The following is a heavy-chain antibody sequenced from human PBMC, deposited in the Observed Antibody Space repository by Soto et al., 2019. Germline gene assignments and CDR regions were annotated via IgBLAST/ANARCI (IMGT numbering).Heavy chain of an antibody. V-gene: IGHV1-8*01. CDR1: GYTFTSYD. CDR2: MNPNSGNT. Sequence: ASVKVSCKASGYTFTSYDINWVRQATGQGLEWMGWMNPNSGNTGYAQKFQGRVTMTRNTSISTAYMELRSLRSEDKAVYYCATLYYDFWSGYYRHYGMDVWGQGTTITVSS. D-gene: IGHD3-3*01. J-gene: IGHJ6*02. CDR3: ATLYYDFWSGYYRHYGMDV.